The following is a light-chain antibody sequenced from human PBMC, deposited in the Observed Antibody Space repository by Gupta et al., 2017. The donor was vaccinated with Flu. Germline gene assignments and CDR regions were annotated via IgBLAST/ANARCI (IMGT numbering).Light chain of an antibody. Sequence: EIVMTQSPATLSLSPGDRATLFCRASQSVNNGLAWYQQKPGQAPRLLIYDASTRATGISARFSGSGSGTEFTLTISSRQSEDFAVYYCQQYNKWPPRTFGQGTKVEV. J-gene: IGKJ1*01. CDR2: DAS. CDR1: QSVNNG. CDR3: QQYNKWPPRT. V-gene: IGKV3-15*01.